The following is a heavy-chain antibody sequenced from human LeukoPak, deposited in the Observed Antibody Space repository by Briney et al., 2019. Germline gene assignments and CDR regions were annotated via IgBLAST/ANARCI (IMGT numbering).Heavy chain of an antibody. J-gene: IGHJ4*02. CDR1: GFTFSSYG. Sequence: GGSLRLSCAASGFTFSSYGMSWVRQAPGKGLEWVSVIYSGGSTYYADSVKGRFTISRDNSKNTLYLQMNSLRAEDTAVYYCARDLVVRGVLDYWGQGTLVTVSS. CDR2: IYSGGST. D-gene: IGHD3-10*01. V-gene: IGHV3-66*02. CDR3: ARDLVVRGVLDY.